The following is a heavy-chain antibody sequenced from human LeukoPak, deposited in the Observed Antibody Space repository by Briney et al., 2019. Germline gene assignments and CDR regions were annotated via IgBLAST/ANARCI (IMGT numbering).Heavy chain of an antibody. V-gene: IGHV4-34*01. D-gene: IGHD3-22*01. Sequence: PSETLSLTCAVYGGSFSGYYWSWIRQPPGKGLEWIGEINHSGSTNYNPSLKSRVTISVDTSKNQFSLKLSSVTAADTAVYYCARSYYYDSSGYYLLHQYFDYWGQGTLVTVSS. CDR1: GGSFSGYY. CDR3: ARSYYYDSSGYYLLHQYFDY. CDR2: INHSGST. J-gene: IGHJ4*02.